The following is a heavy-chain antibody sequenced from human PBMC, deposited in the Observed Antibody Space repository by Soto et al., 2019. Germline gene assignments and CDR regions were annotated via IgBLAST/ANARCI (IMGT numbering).Heavy chain of an antibody. CDR1: GFTFSSYA. J-gene: IGHJ6*02. Sequence: EVQLLESGGGLVQPGGSLRLSCAASGFTFSSYAMSWVREAPGKGLEWVSAISGSGGSTYYADSVKGRFTISRDKSKNTLYLQMNSLRAEDTAVYYCAKDRIAVAGTGYYYYYGMGVWGQGTTVTVSS. V-gene: IGHV3-23*01. CDR3: AKDRIAVAGTGYYYYYGMGV. D-gene: IGHD6-19*01. CDR2: ISGSGGST.